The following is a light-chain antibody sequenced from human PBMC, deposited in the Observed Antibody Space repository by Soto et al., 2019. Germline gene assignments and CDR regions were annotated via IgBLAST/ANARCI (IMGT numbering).Light chain of an antibody. CDR3: QQYENLRLHT. Sequence: DIQMTQSPSSLSASVGERVTITCRANEDISNYLNWYQQKPGRAPKLLIYDASTLETGVPSRFSGSGSGTHFTFTISSLQPEDMGTYYCQQYENLRLHTFGPGTKL. CDR2: DAS. V-gene: IGKV1-33*01. J-gene: IGKJ2*01. CDR1: EDISNY.